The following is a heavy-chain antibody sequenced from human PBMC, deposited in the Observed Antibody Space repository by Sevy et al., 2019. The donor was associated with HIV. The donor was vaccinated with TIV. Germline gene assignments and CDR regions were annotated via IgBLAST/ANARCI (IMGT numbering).Heavy chain of an antibody. V-gene: IGHV3-15*01. CDR1: GFTFSNAW. CDR3: ISRSGSYGGFDY. Sequence: GGSLRLSCAASGFTFSNAWMSWVRQAPGKGLEWVGRIKSKTDGGTTDYAAPVKGRFTISRDDSKNTLYLQMNSLKTEDTAVYYSISRSGSYGGFDYWGQGTLVTVSS. D-gene: IGHD1-26*01. CDR2: IKSKTDGGTT. J-gene: IGHJ4*02.